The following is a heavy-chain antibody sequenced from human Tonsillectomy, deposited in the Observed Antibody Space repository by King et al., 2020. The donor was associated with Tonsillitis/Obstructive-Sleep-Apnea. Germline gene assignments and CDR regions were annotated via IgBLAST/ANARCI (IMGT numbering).Heavy chain of an antibody. D-gene: IGHD1-26*01. CDR1: GFIFGDYA. Sequence: VQLVESGGGLVQPGRSLRLSCTASGFIFGDYAMSWVRQAPGKGLEWVGFIRSKAYGGTTEYAASVKGRFTISRDDSKSIAYLQMNSLKTEDTAVYYCTRGWELDAFDIWGQGTMVTVSS. CDR3: TRGWELDAFDI. J-gene: IGHJ3*02. CDR2: IRSKAYGGTT. V-gene: IGHV3-49*04.